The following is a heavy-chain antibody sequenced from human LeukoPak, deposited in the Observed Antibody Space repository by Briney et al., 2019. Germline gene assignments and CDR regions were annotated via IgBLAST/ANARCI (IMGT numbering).Heavy chain of an antibody. CDR2: MNPNSGNT. Sequence: ASVKVSCKASGYTFTSYDINWVRQATGQGLEWMGWMNPNSGNTGYAQKFQGRVTMTRNTSISTAYMELSSLRSEDTAVYYCARDPAGTMVRGTPVDWGQGTLVTVSS. CDR1: GYTFTSYD. J-gene: IGHJ4*02. CDR3: ARDPAGTMVRGTPVD. V-gene: IGHV1-8*01. D-gene: IGHD3-10*01.